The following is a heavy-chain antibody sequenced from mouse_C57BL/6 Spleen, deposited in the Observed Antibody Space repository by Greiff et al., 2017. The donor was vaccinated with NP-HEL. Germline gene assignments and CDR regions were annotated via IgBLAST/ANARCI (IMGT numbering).Heavy chain of an antibody. CDR3: ARPGNDYFFDY. V-gene: IGHV1-9*01. D-gene: IGHD2-4*01. CDR1: GYTFTGYW. Sequence: QVQLQQSGAELMKPGASVKLSCKATGYTFTGYWIEWVKQRPGHGLEWIGEILPGSGSTNYNEKFKGKATFTADKSSNTAYMQLSSLTTVASAIYYCARPGNDYFFDYWGQGTTLTVSS. J-gene: IGHJ2*01. CDR2: ILPGSGST.